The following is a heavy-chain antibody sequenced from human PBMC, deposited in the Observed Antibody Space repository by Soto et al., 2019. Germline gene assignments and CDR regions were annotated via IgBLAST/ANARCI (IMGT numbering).Heavy chain of an antibody. CDR3: ARDHIVGATNFDY. CDR1: GFTFSSYA. D-gene: IGHD1-26*01. J-gene: IGHJ4*02. V-gene: IGHV3-7*01. Sequence: GGSLRLSCAASGFTFSSYAMHWVRQAPGKGLEWVANIKQDGSEKYFVDSVKGRFTISRDNAKNSLYLQMNSLRAEDTAVYYCARDHIVGATNFDYWGQGTLVTVSS. CDR2: IKQDGSEK.